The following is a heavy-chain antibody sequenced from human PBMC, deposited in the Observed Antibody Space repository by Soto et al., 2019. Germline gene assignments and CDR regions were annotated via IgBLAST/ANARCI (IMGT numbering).Heavy chain of an antibody. J-gene: IGHJ6*02. CDR2: INHSGST. Sequence: SETLSLTCAVYGGSFSGYYWSWIRQPPGKGLEWIGEINHSGSTNYNPSLKSRVTISVDTSKNQFSLKLSSVTAADTAVYYCARGQLLYFYYYYYGMDVWGQGITVTVSS. D-gene: IGHD2-2*02. V-gene: IGHV4-34*01. CDR1: GGSFSGYY. CDR3: ARGQLLYFYYYYYGMDV.